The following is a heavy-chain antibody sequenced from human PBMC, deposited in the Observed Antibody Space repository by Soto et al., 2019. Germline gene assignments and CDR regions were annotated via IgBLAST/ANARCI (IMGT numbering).Heavy chain of an antibody. CDR3: ASTGPTVTTRYYFDY. J-gene: IGHJ4*02. CDR2: INPSGGST. CDR1: GYTLTRYY. Sequence: VGPVKVSCKASGYTLTRYYMHWGRQAPGQGLEWMGIINPSGGSTSYAQKFQGRVTMTRDTSTSTVYMELSSLRSEDTAVYYCASTGPTVTTRYYFDYWGQGTLVTVSS. V-gene: IGHV1-46*03. D-gene: IGHD4-17*01.